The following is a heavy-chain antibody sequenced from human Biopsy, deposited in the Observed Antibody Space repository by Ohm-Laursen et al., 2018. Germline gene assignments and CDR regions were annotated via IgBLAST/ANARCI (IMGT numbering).Heavy chain of an antibody. D-gene: IGHD5-24*01. V-gene: IGHV4-59*12. CDR3: ASAGYNPGWYFDL. J-gene: IGHJ2*01. CDR2: IYFTGRT. Sequence: TLSITCTVSGGPIDSYYWSWIRQPPGKALEWIGYIYFTGRTSYNPSLKSRVTMSVNTSKKQFSLRLSSVTAADTAVYYCASAGYNPGWYFDLWGRGTLVTVSS. CDR1: GGPIDSYY.